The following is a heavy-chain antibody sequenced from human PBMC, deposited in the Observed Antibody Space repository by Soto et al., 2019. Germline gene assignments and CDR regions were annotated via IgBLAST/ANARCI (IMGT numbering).Heavy chain of an antibody. CDR3: ARGGSDYYFDY. V-gene: IGHV3-64*01. CDR1: GFTFSSYA. D-gene: IGHD2-21*02. Sequence: EVQLVESGGGLVQPGGSLRLSCAASGFTFSSYAMHWVRQAPGKGLEYVSTITRNGDSTYYANSVKGRFTISRDNSKNTLYLQMGSLRAEDMAVYYCARGGSDYYFDYWGQGTLVTVSS. CDR2: ITRNGDST. J-gene: IGHJ4*02.